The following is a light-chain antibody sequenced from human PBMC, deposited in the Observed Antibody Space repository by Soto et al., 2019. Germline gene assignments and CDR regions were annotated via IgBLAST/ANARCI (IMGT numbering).Light chain of an antibody. CDR1: SSDVGGSNY. V-gene: IGLV2-14*01. CDR2: EVS. J-gene: IGLJ1*01. Sequence: QSVLIQPASVSGSPGQSITISRTGTSSDVGGSNYVSWYQHHPHRAPKLLIYEVSYRPSGVSNRFSDSKSGCTASLTISGLQAEDEADYYCSSYTSSNTLEVFGFGTKVTVL. CDR3: SSYTSSNTLEV.